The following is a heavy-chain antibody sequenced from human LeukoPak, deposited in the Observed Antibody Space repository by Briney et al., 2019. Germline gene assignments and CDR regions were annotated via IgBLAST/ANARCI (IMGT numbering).Heavy chain of an antibody. CDR2: IKSKTDVGTT. Sequence: GETRRLSCTASEFAFSNAWMSWVHKAPGYWLKLIGRIKSKTDVGTTDYAAPVKGRFTISRDDSKNTLYLQMNILKTEDTAVYYCTTDALRNDGIAVTTTRGDLFDYWGQGTLVTVSS. CDR1: EFAFSNAW. CDR3: TTDALRNDGIAVTTTRGDLFDY. V-gene: IGHV3-15*01. D-gene: IGHD6-19*01. J-gene: IGHJ4*02.